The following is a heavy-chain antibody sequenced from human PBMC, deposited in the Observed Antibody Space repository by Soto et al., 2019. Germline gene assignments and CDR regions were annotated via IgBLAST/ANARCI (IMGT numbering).Heavy chain of an antibody. V-gene: IGHV1-18*01. Sequence: ASRKVSCKASGYTFTSYGISWVRQAPGQGLEGMGGMSGYNGNTNYAQKLQGRGTMTTDTSTRTAYMEPRSLRSYDTAVYYSARGVYDYCSGYFTCFRYFDVWGRGTLVTVSS. CDR2: MSGYNGNT. J-gene: IGHJ2*01. CDR3: ARGVYDYCSGYFTCFRYFDV. D-gene: IGHD3-3*01. CDR1: GYTFTSYG.